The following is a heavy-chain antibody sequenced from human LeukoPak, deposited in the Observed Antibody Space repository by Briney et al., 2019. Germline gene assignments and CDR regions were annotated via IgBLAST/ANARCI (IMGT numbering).Heavy chain of an antibody. J-gene: IGHJ3*02. CDR2: IKQDGNEK. CDR1: GLTFSSYW. CDR3: ARGLDAFDI. Sequence: GGSLRLSCVASGLTFSSYWMSWVRQAPGKGLEWVANIKQDGNEKYYVDSVKGRFTSSRDNAKNSLYLQMNSLRAEDTAMYYCARGLDAFDIWGQGTMVTVSS. V-gene: IGHV3-7*03.